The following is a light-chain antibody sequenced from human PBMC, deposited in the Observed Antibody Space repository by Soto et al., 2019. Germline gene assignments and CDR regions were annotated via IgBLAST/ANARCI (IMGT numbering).Light chain of an antibody. CDR1: ESVNSN. Sequence: EIVITQSPATLSVSPGERATLSCRATESVNSNLAWYQQKPGQAPRLLIYGASTRETGIPARFSGSGSGTDFTLTMSSLQAEDFAVYYCQQYNKWTRTFGQGTKVDIK. V-gene: IGKV3-15*01. CDR2: GAS. J-gene: IGKJ1*01. CDR3: QQYNKWTRT.